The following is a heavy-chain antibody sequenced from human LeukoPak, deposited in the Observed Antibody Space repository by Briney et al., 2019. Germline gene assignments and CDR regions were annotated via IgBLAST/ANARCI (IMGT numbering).Heavy chain of an antibody. CDR3: AVNLAAAGHPSY. Sequence: ASVKVSCKASGYNFIKYAMNWVRQAPGQGLEWMGWVNTNTGNPTYAQGFTSRVVFSLDTSVTTAYLQISSLKAEDTAVYYCAVNLAAAGHPSYWGQGSLVTVSS. D-gene: IGHD6-13*01. CDR2: VNTNTGNP. CDR1: GYNFIKYA. J-gene: IGHJ4*02. V-gene: IGHV7-4-1*02.